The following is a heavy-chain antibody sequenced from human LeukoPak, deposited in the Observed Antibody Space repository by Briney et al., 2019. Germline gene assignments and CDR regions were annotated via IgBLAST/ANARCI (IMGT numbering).Heavy chain of an antibody. CDR3: ARVTVVVVAATPGTIQAFDI. CDR1: GYTFTGYY. Sequence: ASVKVSCKASGYTFTGYYMHWVRQAPGQGLEWMGWINPNSGGTNYAQKFQGRVTMTRDTSISTAYMELSRLRSDDTAAYYCARVTVVVVAATPGTIQAFDIWGQGTMVTVSS. CDR2: INPNSGGT. J-gene: IGHJ3*02. D-gene: IGHD2-15*01. V-gene: IGHV1-2*02.